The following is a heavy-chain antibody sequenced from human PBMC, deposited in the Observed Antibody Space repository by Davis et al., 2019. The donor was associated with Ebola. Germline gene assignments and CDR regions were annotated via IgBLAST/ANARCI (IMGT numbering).Heavy chain of an antibody. CDR3: ARLQRYYYDSSGYYSIAGAFDI. CDR2: IYYSGST. CDR1: GGSISSSSYY. Sequence: SETLSPTCTVSGGSISSSSYYWGWIRQPPGKGLEWIGSIYYSGSTYYNPSLKSRVTISVDTSKNQFSLKLSSVTAADTAVYYCARLQRYYYDSSGYYSIAGAFDIWSQGTMVTVSS. D-gene: IGHD3-22*01. V-gene: IGHV4-39*07. J-gene: IGHJ3*02.